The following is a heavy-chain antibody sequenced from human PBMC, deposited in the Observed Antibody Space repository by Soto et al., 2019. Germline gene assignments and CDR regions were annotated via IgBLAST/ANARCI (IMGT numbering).Heavy chain of an antibody. CDR3: AKDGGGYP. J-gene: IGHJ5*02. Sequence: SVKVSCKSSGGIFSNFAFSWVRQAPGQGLEWMGTIVPVYGTVHYAHQFQGRVTITADESTTTTFMEMSGLRSEDTAVYYCAKDGGGYPWGQGTLVTVSS. D-gene: IGHD2-15*01. V-gene: IGHV1-69*13. CDR2: IVPVYGTV. CDR1: GGIFSNFA.